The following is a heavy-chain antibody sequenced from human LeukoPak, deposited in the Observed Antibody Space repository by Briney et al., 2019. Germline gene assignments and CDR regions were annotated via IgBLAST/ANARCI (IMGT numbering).Heavy chain of an antibody. V-gene: IGHV1-8*01. CDR2: MNPNSGNT. J-gene: IGHJ6*03. Sequence: ASVKVSCKASGYTFTSYDINWVRQATGQGLEWMGWMNPNSGNTDYAQKFQGRVTMTRNTSISTAYMELSSLRSEDTAVYYCARVISSWYYYYYMDVWGKGTTVTVSS. CDR3: ARVISSWYYYYYMDV. D-gene: IGHD6-13*01. CDR1: GYTFTSYD.